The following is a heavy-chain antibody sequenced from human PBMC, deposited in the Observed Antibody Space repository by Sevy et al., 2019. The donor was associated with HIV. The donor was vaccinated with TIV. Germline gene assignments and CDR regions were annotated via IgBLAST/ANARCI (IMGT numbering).Heavy chain of an antibody. CDR2: IYYSGST. J-gene: IGHJ6*02. CDR3: ARDLGSGSYWGSDYYYYGMDV. Sequence: TLSLTCTVSGGSISSYYWSWIRQPPGKGLEWIGYIYYSGSTNYNPSLKSRVTISVDTSKNQFSLKLSSVTAVDTAVYYCARDLGSGSYWGSDYYYYGMDVWGQGTTVTVSS. D-gene: IGHD1-26*01. CDR1: GGSISSYY. V-gene: IGHV4-59*01.